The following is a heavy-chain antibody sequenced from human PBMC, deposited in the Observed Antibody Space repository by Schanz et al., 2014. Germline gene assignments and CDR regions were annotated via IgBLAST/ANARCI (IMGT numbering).Heavy chain of an antibody. D-gene: IGHD3-16*01. CDR2: VWSDGNTK. V-gene: IGHV3-33*06. CDR3: AKDLYNYGIFDS. CDR1: GFTFSRFG. Sequence: QVQLVESGGGVVRPGRSLRLSCATSGFTFSRFGMHWVRQAPGKGPEWVALVWSDGNTKYYVDSVKGRFTISRDNSRKTLYLQMNSLRADDTAVYYCAKDLYNYGIFDSWGQGTLVTDSS. J-gene: IGHJ5*01.